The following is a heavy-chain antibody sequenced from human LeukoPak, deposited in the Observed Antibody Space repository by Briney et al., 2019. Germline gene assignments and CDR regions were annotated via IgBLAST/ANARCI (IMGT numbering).Heavy chain of an antibody. J-gene: IGHJ4*02. CDR1: GLTFSSYW. D-gene: IGHD2-2*01. V-gene: IGHV3-74*01. CDR3: ATSSTSCCDY. Sequence: GGSLRLSCAASGLTFSSYWMHWVRQAPGKGRVWVSRISTDGSSTSYADSVKGRFTISRDNAKNILYLQMNSLRVEDTAVYYCATSSTSCCDYWGQGTLVTVSS. CDR2: ISTDGSST.